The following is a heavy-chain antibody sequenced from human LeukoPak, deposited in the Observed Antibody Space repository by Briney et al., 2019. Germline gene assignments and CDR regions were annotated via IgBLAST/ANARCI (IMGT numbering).Heavy chain of an antibody. CDR3: ARDRGYYDSSGYWNYYFDY. CDR1: GGSISDYY. Sequence: PSETLSLTCTVSGGSISDYYWSWIRQPAGKGLEWIGRIYTSGSTIYNPSLKSRVTMSVDTSKNQFSLKLSSVTAADTAMYYCARDRGYYDSSGYWNYYFDYWGQGSLVTVSS. D-gene: IGHD3-22*01. CDR2: IYTSGST. V-gene: IGHV4-4*07. J-gene: IGHJ4*02.